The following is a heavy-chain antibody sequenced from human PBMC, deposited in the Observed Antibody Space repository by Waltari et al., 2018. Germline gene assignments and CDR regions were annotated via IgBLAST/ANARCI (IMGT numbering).Heavy chain of an antibody. CDR2: IKQDGSEK. CDR3: AILEYSSSSFDY. V-gene: IGHV3-7*01. CDR1: GFSFGVFW. D-gene: IGHD6-6*01. J-gene: IGHJ4*02. Sequence: EVQLVESGGGLVQPGGSLRLYCTTSGFSFGVFWMSWVRQAPGKGLEWVANIKQDGSEKHYVDSVEGRLAISRDNAEKSLYLQMNSLRAEDTAVYYCAILEYSSSSFDYWGQGTLVTVSS.